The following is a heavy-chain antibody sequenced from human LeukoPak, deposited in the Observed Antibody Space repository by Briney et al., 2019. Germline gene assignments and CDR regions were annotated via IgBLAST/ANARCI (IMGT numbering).Heavy chain of an antibody. J-gene: IGHJ5*02. Sequence: PSETLSLTCTVSGGSINNYYWSWIRQPAGKGLEWIGRIYTRGSTNYNPSLKSRVTMSVDTSKNQFSLKLSSVTAADTAVYYCARGRRIIVVVTATGGWFDPWGQGTLVTVSS. CDR3: ARGRRIIVVVTATGGWFDP. D-gene: IGHD2-21*02. V-gene: IGHV4-4*07. CDR2: IYTRGST. CDR1: GGSINNYY.